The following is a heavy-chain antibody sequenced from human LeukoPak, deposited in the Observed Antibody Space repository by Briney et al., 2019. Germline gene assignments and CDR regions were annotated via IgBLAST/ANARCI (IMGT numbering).Heavy chain of an antibody. V-gene: IGHV3-64*01. CDR3: ARKTRYGYYFDY. CDR1: GFTFSSYA. Sequence: GGSLRLSCAASGFTFSSYAMHWVRQAPGKGLEYVSAISSNGGSTYYANSVKGRFTISRDNSKNTLYLQMGSLRAEDMAMYYCARKTRYGYYFDYWGQGTLVTVSS. J-gene: IGHJ4*02. CDR2: ISSNGGST. D-gene: IGHD3-16*02.